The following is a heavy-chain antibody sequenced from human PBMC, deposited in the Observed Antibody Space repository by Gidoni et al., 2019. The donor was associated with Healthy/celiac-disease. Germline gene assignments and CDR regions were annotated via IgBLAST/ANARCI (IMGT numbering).Heavy chain of an antibody. CDR3: AKSGGWELTD. CDR2: ISWNSDTI. CDR1: GFTFEDYA. D-gene: IGHD1-26*01. J-gene: IGHJ4*02. V-gene: IGHV3-9*01. Sequence: EVQLVESGGGLVQPGRSLRLSCAASGFTFEDYAMHWVRQAPGKGLEWVSGISWNSDTIGYADSVKGRFTISRDNAKNSLYLQMNSLRAEDTALYYCAKSGGWELTDWGQGTLVTVSS.